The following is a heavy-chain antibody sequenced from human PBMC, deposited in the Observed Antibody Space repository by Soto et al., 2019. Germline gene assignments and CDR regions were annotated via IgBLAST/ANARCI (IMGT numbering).Heavy chain of an antibody. Sequence: SETLSLTCTVSGGSISSPITSYYWNWLRQPPGKGLEWIGYIYYNGNTYYTPSLKSRATISLDTSRNQFFLNLNSVTAADTAVYYCARDVGSSHGPGHPHYFDYWGQGTLVTVSS. CDR3: ARDVGSSHGPGHPHYFDY. CDR1: GGSISSPITSYY. V-gene: IGHV4-31*03. D-gene: IGHD2-2*01. CDR2: IYYNGNT. J-gene: IGHJ4*02.